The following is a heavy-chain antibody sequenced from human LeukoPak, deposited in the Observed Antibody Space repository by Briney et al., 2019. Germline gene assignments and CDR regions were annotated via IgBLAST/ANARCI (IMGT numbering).Heavy chain of an antibody. CDR3: ARGTRVAANLHTA. Sequence: PGGSLRLSCAASGFTFSIYSTNWVRQAPGKGLEWVSSISSSSSYIYYADSVKGRFTISRDNAKNSLYLQMNSLRAEDTAVYYCARGTRVAANLHTAWGQGTLVTVSS. D-gene: IGHD2-15*01. J-gene: IGHJ5*02. CDR2: ISSSSSYI. V-gene: IGHV3-21*01. CDR1: GFTFSIYS.